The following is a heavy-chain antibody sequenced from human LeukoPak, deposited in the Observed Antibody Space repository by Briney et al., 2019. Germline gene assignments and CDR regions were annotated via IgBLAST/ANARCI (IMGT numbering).Heavy chain of an antibody. CDR2: IYPGDSDT. V-gene: IGHV5-51*01. CDR3: ARHYDFWSGYYTDNWFDP. J-gene: IGHJ5*02. Sequence: GESLKISCKGSGYSFTSYWIGWVRQMPGKGLEWMVIIYPGDSDTRYSPSFQGQVTISADKSISSAYLQWSSLKASETAMYYCARHYDFWSGYYTDNWFDPWGQGTLVTVSS. CDR1: GYSFTSYW. D-gene: IGHD3-3*01.